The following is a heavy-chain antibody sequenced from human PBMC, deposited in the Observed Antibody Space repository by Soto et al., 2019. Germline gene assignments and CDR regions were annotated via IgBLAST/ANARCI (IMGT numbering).Heavy chain of an antibody. CDR2: ISGSGGST. Sequence: GGSLRLSCAASGFTFSSYAMSWVRQAPGKGLEWVSAISGSGGSTYYADSVKGRFTISRDNSKITLYLQMNSLRAEDTAVCYCAKLSPLARYYYGMDVWGQGTTGTGS. CDR3: AKLSPLARYYYGMDV. CDR1: GFTFSSYA. V-gene: IGHV3-23*01. J-gene: IGHJ6*02.